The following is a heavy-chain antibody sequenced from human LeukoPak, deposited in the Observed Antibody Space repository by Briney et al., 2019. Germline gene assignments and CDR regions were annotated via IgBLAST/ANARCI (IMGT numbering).Heavy chain of an antibody. CDR3: ARLRIEYSSSSAHYYFDF. CDR2: IYPGDSDT. CDR1: GYSFTSYW. V-gene: IGHV5-51*01. J-gene: IGHJ4*02. Sequence: GESLRISCKGSGYSFTSYWIGWVRQMPGKGLEWMGIIYPGDSDTRYSPSFQGQVTISADKSISTAYLQWSSLKASDTAMYYCARLRIEYSSSSAHYYFDFWGQGTLVTVSS. D-gene: IGHD6-6*01.